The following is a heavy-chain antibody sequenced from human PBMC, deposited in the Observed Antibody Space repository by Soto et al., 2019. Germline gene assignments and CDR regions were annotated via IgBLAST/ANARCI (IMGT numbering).Heavy chain of an antibody. V-gene: IGHV4-39*01. J-gene: IGHJ3*02. CDR3: ARQRKGRGDYDSSGYYYVPTYLHAFDI. Sequence: QLQLQESGPGLVKPSETLSLTCTVSGGSISSSSYYWGWIRQPPGKGLEWIGSIYYSGSTYYNPSLKSRVTISVDTSKNQFSLKLSSVTAADTAVYYCARQRKGRGDYDSSGYYYVPTYLHAFDIWGQGTMVTVSS. D-gene: IGHD3-22*01. CDR1: GGSISSSSYY. CDR2: IYYSGST.